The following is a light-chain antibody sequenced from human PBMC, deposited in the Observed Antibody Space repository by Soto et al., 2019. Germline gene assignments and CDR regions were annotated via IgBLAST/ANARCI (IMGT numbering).Light chain of an antibody. CDR3: QQYVTSPWT. J-gene: IGKJ1*01. V-gene: IGKV3-20*01. Sequence: EIVLTQSPGTLSLSPGERATLSCRASQTVSGSYLAWFQQKPGQAPRLLIYRASSRATGIPDRFSASGSGTDFTLTICRLEPEDFAVYYCQQYVTSPWTLGQGTKVEL. CDR2: RAS. CDR1: QTVSGSY.